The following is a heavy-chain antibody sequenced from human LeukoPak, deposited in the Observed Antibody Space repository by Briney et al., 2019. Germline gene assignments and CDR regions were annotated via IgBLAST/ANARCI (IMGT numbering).Heavy chain of an antibody. CDR1: GFTFTNYG. D-gene: IGHD5-12*01. Sequence: GGSLRLSCAASGFTFTNYGMHWVRQVPGKGLEWVAVIWFDGSNRYYADSAKGRFTISRDNSKNTLYLQMNSLRAEDTAVYYCARGRDSGYDDWGQGTRVTVSS. J-gene: IGHJ4*02. CDR3: ARGRDSGYDD. CDR2: IWFDGSNR. V-gene: IGHV3-33*01.